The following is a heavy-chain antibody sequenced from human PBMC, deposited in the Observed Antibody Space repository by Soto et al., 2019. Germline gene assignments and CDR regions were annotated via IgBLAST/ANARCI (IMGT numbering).Heavy chain of an antibody. CDR3: ARLEGLATISYYFDF. V-gene: IGHV4-39*01. J-gene: IGHJ4*02. CDR1: DDSINSDKYY. Sequence: QLQLQESGPGLVKPSETLYLTCSVSDDSINSDKYYWGWIRQPPGKGLEWIGSIYYRGNAYYNPSLQTRVTISLDKSRSQFCLKLNSVTAADSAVYFCARLEGLATISYYFDFWGPGALVTVSS. D-gene: IGHD5-12*01. CDR2: IYYRGNA.